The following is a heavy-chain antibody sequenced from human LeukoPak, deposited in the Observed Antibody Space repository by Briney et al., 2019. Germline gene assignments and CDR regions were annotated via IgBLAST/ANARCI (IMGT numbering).Heavy chain of an antibody. Sequence: GGSLRPSCAASGFTFSSYGMHWVRQAPGKGLEWVAVIWYDGSNKYYADSVKGRFTIPRDNSKNTLYLQMNSLRAEDTAVYYCAKSYGSGSYPNYYYYYMDVWGKGTTVTVSS. CDR2: IWYDGSNK. CDR1: GFTFSSYG. CDR3: AKSYGSGSYPNYYYYYMDV. V-gene: IGHV3-33*06. J-gene: IGHJ6*03. D-gene: IGHD3-10*01.